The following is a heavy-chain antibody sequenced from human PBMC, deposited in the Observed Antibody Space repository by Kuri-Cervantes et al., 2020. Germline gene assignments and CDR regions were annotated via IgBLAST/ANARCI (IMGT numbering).Heavy chain of an antibody. CDR1: GFTFSSYS. CDR2: ISSSSSYI. D-gene: IGHD3-22*01. Sequence: GGSLRLSCAASGFTFSSYSMNWVRQAPGKGLEWVSSISSSSSYIYYADSVKGRFTISRDNAKNSLYLQMNSLRAEDTAVYYCAREDYYDSSGYYYVGYYYGMDVWGQGTTVTVSS. CDR3: AREDYYDSSGYYYVGYYYGMDV. J-gene: IGHJ6*02. V-gene: IGHV3-21*01.